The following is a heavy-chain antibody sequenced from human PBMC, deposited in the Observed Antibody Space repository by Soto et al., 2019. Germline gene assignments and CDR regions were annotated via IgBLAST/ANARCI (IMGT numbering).Heavy chain of an antibody. CDR1: GYTFTSYG. CDR3: ARRYGGSLDY. J-gene: IGHJ4*02. CDR2: ISAYNGKT. V-gene: IGHV1-18*01. Sequence: ASVKVSCKASGYTFTSYGISWVRQAPGQGLEWMGWISAYNGKTNYAQKLQGRVTMTTDTSTDTAYMELSSLRSEDTAVYYCARRYGGSLDYWVQGTLVTVSS. D-gene: IGHD4-17*01.